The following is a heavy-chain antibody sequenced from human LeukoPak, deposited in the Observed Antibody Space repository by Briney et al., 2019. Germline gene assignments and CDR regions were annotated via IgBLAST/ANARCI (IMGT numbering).Heavy chain of an antibody. D-gene: IGHD1-26*01. CDR3: ARDPSGYSGSYFDY. V-gene: IGHV1-18*01. CDR2: ISAYNGNT. J-gene: IGHJ4*02. Sequence: WISAYNGNTNYAQKLQGRVTMTTDTSTSTAYMELRSLRSDDTAVYYCARDPSGYSGSYFDYWGQGTLVTVSS.